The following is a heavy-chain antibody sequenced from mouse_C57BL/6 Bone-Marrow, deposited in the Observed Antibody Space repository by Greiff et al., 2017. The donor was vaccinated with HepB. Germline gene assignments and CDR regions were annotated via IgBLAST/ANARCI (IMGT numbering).Heavy chain of an antibody. Sequence: QVQLQQSGPGLVQPSQCLSITCTVSGFSLTSYGVQWVRQSPGKGLEWLGVIWSGGSTDYNAAFIYRLSISKDNSKSQVFFKMNRLQADDTAIYYCASPDSSGYGCADWGQGTLVTVAA. CDR2: IWSGGST. V-gene: IGHV2-2*01. CDR3: ASPDSSGYGCAD. J-gene: IGHJ3*01. CDR1: GFSLTSYG. D-gene: IGHD3-2*02.